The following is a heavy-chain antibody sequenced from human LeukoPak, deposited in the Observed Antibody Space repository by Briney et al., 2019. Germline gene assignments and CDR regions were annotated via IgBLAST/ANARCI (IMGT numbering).Heavy chain of an antibody. D-gene: IGHD4-17*01. V-gene: IGHV4-61*01. CDR1: GGSVSSGSYY. CDR2: IYYSGST. J-gene: IGHJ4*02. CDR3: ARVRMTALFDY. Sequence: SETLSLTCTVSGGSVSSGSYYWSSIRQPPGKGLEGIGYIYYSGSTNYNPSLKTRVTISVDTSKNQSSLKLSSVTAADTAVYDCARVRMTALFDYWGQGTLVTVSS.